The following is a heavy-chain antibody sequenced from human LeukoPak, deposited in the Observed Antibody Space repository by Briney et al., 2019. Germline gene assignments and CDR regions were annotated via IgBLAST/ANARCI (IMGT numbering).Heavy chain of an antibody. V-gene: IGHV1-2*02. D-gene: IGHD2-15*01. CDR3: ARAAPRNYAGGSWFFDWFDP. J-gene: IGHJ5*02. Sequence: ASVTVSCKASGYTFTGYYMHWVRQAPGQGLEWMGWINPSSGGTNSAQQFQGRVTMARDTSTSTAYMELNSLTSDDTAMYYCARAAPRNYAGGSWFFDWFDPWGQGTLVTVSS. CDR2: INPSSGGT. CDR1: GYTFTGYY.